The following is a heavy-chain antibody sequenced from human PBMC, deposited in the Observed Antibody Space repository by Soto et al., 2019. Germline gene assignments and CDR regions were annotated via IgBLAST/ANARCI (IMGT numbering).Heavy chain of an antibody. V-gene: IGHV3-21*01. CDR2: ISSSSSSYI. CDR1: GFTFSSYS. J-gene: IGHJ5*02. Sequence: GGSLRLSCAASGFTFSSYSMNWVRQAPGKGLEWVSSISSSSSSYIYYADSVKGRFTISRDNAKNSLYLQMNSLRAEDTAVYYCARWSALVTTLKRYWFDPWGQGTLVTVSS. D-gene: IGHD4-17*01. CDR3: ARWSALVTTLKRYWFDP.